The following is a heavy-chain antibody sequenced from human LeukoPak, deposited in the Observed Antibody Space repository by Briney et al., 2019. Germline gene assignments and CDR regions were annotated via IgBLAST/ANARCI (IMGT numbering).Heavy chain of an antibody. J-gene: IGHJ3*02. CDR2: INQDGSEK. D-gene: IGHD3-10*01. Sequence: GGSLRLSCAASGFTFTNSWMSWVRQAPGIGLEWVANINQDGSEKYYLDSVKGRFTISRDNSKNTLYLQMNSLRPEDTAVYYCAKGVWVIRGIIGDAFDIWGQGTMVTVSS. V-gene: IGHV3-7*02. CDR1: GFTFTNSW. CDR3: AKGVWVIRGIIGDAFDI.